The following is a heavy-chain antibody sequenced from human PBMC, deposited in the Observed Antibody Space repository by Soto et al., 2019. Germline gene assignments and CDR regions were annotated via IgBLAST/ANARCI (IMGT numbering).Heavy chain of an antibody. V-gene: IGHV1-8*01. CDR3: ARWGEGRSRFNCISTSCPNYYYYYYMDV. D-gene: IGHD2-2*01. CDR2: MNANSGNT. Sequence: ASVKLSCKASGYTFTSYDINRVRQATGQGLEWMGWMNANSGNTGYAQKFQGRVTMTEDTSINTAYMELSSLRSEDTAVYYCARWGEGRSRFNCISTSCPNYYYYYYMDVWGKGTTVTVSS. CDR1: GYTFTSYD. J-gene: IGHJ6*03.